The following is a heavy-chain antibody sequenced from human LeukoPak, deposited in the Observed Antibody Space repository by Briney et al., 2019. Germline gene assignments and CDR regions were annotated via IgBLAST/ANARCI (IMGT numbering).Heavy chain of an antibody. CDR2: ISGSGGST. CDR1: GFTFGSYA. J-gene: IGHJ3*02. V-gene: IGHV3-23*01. CDR3: AKDLSNYGGNPDAFDI. Sequence: PGGSLRLSCAASGFTFGSYAVSWVRQAPGKGLHWVSAISGSGGSTYYADSVKGRFTISRDNSKNTLYLQMNSLRAEDTAIYYCAKDLSNYGGNPDAFDIWGQGTMVTVSS. D-gene: IGHD4-23*01.